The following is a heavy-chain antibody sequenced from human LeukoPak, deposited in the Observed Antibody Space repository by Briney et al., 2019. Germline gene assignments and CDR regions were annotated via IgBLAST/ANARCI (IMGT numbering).Heavy chain of an antibody. D-gene: IGHD3-3*01. CDR1: GFIVSDYY. J-gene: IGHJ3*02. CDR2: IYTGGRT. V-gene: IGHV3-53*01. Sequence: GGSLRLSCAVSGFIVSDYYMYWVRQAPGKSLEWVSVIYTGGRTLYADSVRGRVTISRDSPKNTLYRQMDSLRAEDTAIYYCARDSSDFGDALDIWGQGTMVTVSS. CDR3: ARDSSDFGDALDI.